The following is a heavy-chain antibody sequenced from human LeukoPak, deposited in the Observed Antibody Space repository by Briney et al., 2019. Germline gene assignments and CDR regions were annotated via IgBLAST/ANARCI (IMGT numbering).Heavy chain of an antibody. V-gene: IGHV3-30*03. J-gene: IGHJ6*02. CDR3: ARVGSTVTTPYYYYGMDV. CDR2: ISYDGSNK. D-gene: IGHD4-17*01. Sequence: GGSLRLSCAASGFTFSSYGMHWVRQAPGKGLEWVAVISYDGSNKYYADSVKGRFTISRDNSKNTLYLQMNSLRAEDTAVYYCARVGSTVTTPYYYYGMDVWGQGTTVTVSS. CDR1: GFTFSSYG.